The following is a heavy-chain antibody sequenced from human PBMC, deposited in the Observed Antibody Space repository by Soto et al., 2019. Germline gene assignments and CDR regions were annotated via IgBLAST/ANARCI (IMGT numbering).Heavy chain of an antibody. Sequence: ASETLSLSCTVSGGSLSSYYWSWIRQPPGKGLEWIGYIYYSGSTNYNPSLKSRVTISVDTSKNQFSLKLSSVTAADTAVYYCARDRSTNWFDPWGQRTLVTGSS. CDR2: IYYSGST. J-gene: IGHJ5*02. CDR1: GGSLSSYY. CDR3: ARDRSTNWFDP. D-gene: IGHD1-1*01. V-gene: IGHV4-59*01.